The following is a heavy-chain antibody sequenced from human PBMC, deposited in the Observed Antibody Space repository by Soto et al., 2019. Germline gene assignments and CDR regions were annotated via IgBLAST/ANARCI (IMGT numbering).Heavy chain of an antibody. V-gene: IGHV3-30*18. J-gene: IGHJ4*02. Sequence: QVQLVESGGGVVQPGRSLRLSCAASGFTFSTYGMHWVRRSPGKGLEWVAVISSDGNNKYYTDSVKGRFTISRANPKNTLYLQMNSLRAEDTAVYYCAKEITMVRGERIFDNWGQGTLVTVSS. CDR2: ISSDGNNK. CDR3: AKEITMVRGERIFDN. D-gene: IGHD3-10*01. CDR1: GFTFSTYG.